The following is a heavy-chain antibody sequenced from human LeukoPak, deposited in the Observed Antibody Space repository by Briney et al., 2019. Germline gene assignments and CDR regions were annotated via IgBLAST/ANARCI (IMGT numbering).Heavy chain of an antibody. J-gene: IGHJ3*02. CDR3: ARTAQFGVVEDAFDI. Sequence: ASVKVSCKTSGYTFIDYYMHWVRQAPGQGLEWMGWITPNSGGTNYAQKFQGRVTMTRDTSISTAYMELSRLRSDDTAVYYCARTAQFGVVEDAFDIWGQGTMVTVSS. CDR1: GYTFIDYY. CDR2: ITPNSGGT. D-gene: IGHD3-3*01. V-gene: IGHV1-2*02.